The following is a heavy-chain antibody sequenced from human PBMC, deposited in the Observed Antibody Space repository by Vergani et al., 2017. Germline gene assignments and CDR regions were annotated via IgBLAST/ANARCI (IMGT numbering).Heavy chain of an antibody. Sequence: QVQLVQSGAEVKKPGSSVKVSCKASGGTFSSYTISWVRQAPGQGLEWMGRIIPILGIANYAQKFQGRVTITADKSTSTAYMELSSLRSDDTAVYYCARDYGGQGICFQHWGQGTLVTVSS. CDR2: IIPILGIA. J-gene: IGHJ1*01. V-gene: IGHV1-69*08. CDR3: ARDYGGQGICFQH. CDR1: GGTFSSYT. D-gene: IGHD4-23*01.